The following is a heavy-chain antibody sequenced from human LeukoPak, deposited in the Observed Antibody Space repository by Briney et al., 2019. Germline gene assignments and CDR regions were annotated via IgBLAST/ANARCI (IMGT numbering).Heavy chain of an antibody. D-gene: IGHD1-20*01. CDR3: ATVITGSGMDV. V-gene: IGHV4-59*12. J-gene: IGHJ6*02. CDR2: VYYSGSS. CDR1: GGSINGYY. Sequence: SETLSLTCTVSGGSINGYYWTWIRQSPGKGLEWIGYVYYSGSSNYNPSLKSRVTISVDKSKNQFSLKLSSVTAADTAVYYCATVITGSGMDVWGQGTTVTVSS.